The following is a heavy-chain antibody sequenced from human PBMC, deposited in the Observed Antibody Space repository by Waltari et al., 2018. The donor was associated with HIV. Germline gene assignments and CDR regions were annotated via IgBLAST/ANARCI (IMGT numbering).Heavy chain of an antibody. D-gene: IGHD3-22*01. CDR3: ARDAYYDTGGRLGY. J-gene: IGHJ4*02. CDR2: ISIYNGNT. Sequence: QVQLVPSGAEVKKPGASVKVSCKASGYTFTNYGISWVREAPGQGLEWIGWISIYNGNTNYAQKVQGRVSMTTDTSTSTAYMELRSLRSDDTAIYYCARDAYYDTGGRLGYWGQGTLVTVSS. CDR1: GYTFTNYG. V-gene: IGHV1-18*01.